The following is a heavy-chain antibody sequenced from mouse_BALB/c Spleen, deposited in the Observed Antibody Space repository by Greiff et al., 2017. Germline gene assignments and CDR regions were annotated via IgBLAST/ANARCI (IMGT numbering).Heavy chain of an antibody. Sequence: EVNVVESGGGLVKPGGSLKLSCAASGFTFSDYYMYWVRQTPEKRLEWVATISDGGSYTYYPDSVKGRFTISRDNAKNNLYLQMSSLKSEDTAMYYCARDGGYGYDDRFAYWGQGTLVTVSA. CDR1: GFTFSDYY. CDR2: ISDGGSYT. CDR3: ARDGGYGYDDRFAY. D-gene: IGHD2-2*01. J-gene: IGHJ3*01. V-gene: IGHV5-4*02.